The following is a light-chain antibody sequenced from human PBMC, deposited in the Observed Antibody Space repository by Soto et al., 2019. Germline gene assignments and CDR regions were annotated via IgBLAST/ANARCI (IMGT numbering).Light chain of an antibody. V-gene: IGKV3-20*01. CDR2: AAS. CDR1: QTVSSNY. CDR3: QLYGTSPTP. J-gene: IGKJ1*01. Sequence: EIVLTQSPGTLSLSPGERATLSCRASQTVSSNYLAWYQQKPGQAPRLLIYAASPRATGIPDRFSGSGSGTGFTLSLSRLEPEDFAVYYCQLYGTSPTPFGQGTKVDIK.